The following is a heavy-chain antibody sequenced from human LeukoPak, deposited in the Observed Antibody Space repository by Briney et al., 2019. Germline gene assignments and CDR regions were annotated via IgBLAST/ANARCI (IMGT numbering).Heavy chain of an antibody. D-gene: IGHD3-16*01. CDR2: IYYSGST. Sequence: SETLSLTCTVSGGSISSSSYYWGWIRQPPGKGLEWIGSIYYSGSTYYNPSLKSRVTISVDTSKNQFSLKLSSVTAADTAVYYCARRLRFGEYLGYWGQGTLVTVSS. V-gene: IGHV4-39*01. CDR1: GGSISSSSYY. CDR3: ARRLRFGEYLGY. J-gene: IGHJ4*02.